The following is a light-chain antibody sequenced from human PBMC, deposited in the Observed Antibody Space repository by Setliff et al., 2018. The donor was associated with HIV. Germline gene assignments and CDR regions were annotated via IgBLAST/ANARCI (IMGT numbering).Light chain of an antibody. CDR2: DVD. J-gene: IGLJ1*01. CDR3: SSYAGSTF. CDR1: ISDVNGYNY. Sequence: QSVLTQPPSASGSPGQSVTISCSGTISDVNGYNYVSWYQQHPGKAPKLVIFDVDKRPSGVLDRFSGSKSGNTASLTVSGLQAEDEADYYCSSYAGSTFFGTGTKVTVL. V-gene: IGLV2-8*01.